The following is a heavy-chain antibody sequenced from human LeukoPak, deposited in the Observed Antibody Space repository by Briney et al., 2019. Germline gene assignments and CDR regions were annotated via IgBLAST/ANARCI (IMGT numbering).Heavy chain of an antibody. CDR2: ISGSGFT. CDR1: GFTFSSYA. V-gene: IGHV3-23*01. J-gene: IGHJ4*02. CDR3: ARGXYSSXX. D-gene: IGHD6-6*01. Sequence: GGSLRLSCAASGFTFSSYAMSWVRQAPGKGLEWVSAISGSGFTYYADSVKGRFTISRDNSKNTLYLQMNSLRAEDTAVYYCARGXYSSXXWGQGTLVTVX.